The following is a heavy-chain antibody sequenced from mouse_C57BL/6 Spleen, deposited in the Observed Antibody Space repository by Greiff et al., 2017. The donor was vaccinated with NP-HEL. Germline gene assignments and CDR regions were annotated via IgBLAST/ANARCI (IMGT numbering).Heavy chain of an antibody. CDR2: ISSGGDYI. CDR3: TREGGVTTAWFAY. Sequence: EVKLVESGAGLVKPGGSLKLSCAASGFTFSSYAMSWVRQTPAKRLEWVAYISSGGDYIYYADTVKGRFTISRGNARNTLYLQMSSLTTEDTAMYYCTREGGVTTAWFAYWGQGTLVTGSA. D-gene: IGHD2-1*01. J-gene: IGHJ3*01. CDR1: GFTFSSYA. V-gene: IGHV5-9-1*02.